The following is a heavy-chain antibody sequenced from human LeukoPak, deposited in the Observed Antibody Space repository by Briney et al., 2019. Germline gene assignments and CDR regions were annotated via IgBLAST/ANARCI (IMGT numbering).Heavy chain of an antibody. J-gene: IGHJ1*01. CDR2: IYYSGST. V-gene: IGHV4-39*01. CDR1: GNSIRSSSYY. D-gene: IGHD3-22*01. Sequence: SSETLSLTCTVSGNSIRSSSYYWGWIRQSPEKGLEWIGSIYYSGSTYYSASFKSRFTISVDTSQNQFSLKLRSVTAADRAVYYCASRYYYDTRGYFLHWGQGTLVTVSS. CDR3: ASRYYYDTRGYFLH.